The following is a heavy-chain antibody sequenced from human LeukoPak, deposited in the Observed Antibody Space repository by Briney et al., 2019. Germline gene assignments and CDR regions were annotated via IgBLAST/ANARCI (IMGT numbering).Heavy chain of an antibody. Sequence: ASVKVSCKASGGTFSSYAISWVRQAPGQGLEWMGGIIPIFGTANYAQKFQGRVTITTDESTSTAYMELSSLRSEDTAVYYCARDPGLYGDYYYYYYMDVWGKGTTVTVSS. J-gene: IGHJ6*03. CDR3: ARDPGLYGDYYYYYYMDV. D-gene: IGHD4-17*01. V-gene: IGHV1-69*05. CDR2: IIPIFGTA. CDR1: GGTFSSYA.